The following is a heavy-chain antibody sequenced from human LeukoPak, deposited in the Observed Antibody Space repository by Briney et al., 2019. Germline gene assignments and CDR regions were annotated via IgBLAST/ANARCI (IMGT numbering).Heavy chain of an antibody. CDR3: ARAWGVFGVVNFDY. D-gene: IGHD3-3*01. CDR1: GGSISSSSYY. Sequence: SETLSLTCTVSGGSISSSSYYWGWIRQPPGKGLEWIGSIYYSGSTYYNPSLKSRVTISVDTSKNQFSLKLNSVTAADTAVYYCARAWGVFGVVNFDYWGQGSLVTVSS. J-gene: IGHJ4*02. CDR2: IYYSGST. V-gene: IGHV4-39*07.